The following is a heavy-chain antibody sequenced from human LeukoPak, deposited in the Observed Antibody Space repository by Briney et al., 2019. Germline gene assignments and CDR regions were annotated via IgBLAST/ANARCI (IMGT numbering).Heavy chain of an antibody. CDR2: MNPNSGNT. J-gene: IGHJ4*02. Sequence: ASVKVSCKASGYTFTSYDINWVRQATGQGLEWMGWMNPNSGNTGYAQKFQGRVTMTRNTSISTAYMELNSLRAEDTAVYYCAKDRPVYYFDYWGQGTLVTVSS. V-gene: IGHV1-8*01. CDR1: GYTFTSYD. CDR3: AKDRPVYYFDY. D-gene: IGHD6-6*01.